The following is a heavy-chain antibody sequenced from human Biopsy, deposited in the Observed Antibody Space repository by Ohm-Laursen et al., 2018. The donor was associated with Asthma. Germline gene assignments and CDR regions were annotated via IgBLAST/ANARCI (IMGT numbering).Heavy chain of an antibody. V-gene: IGHV3-30*03. J-gene: IGHJ4*02. CDR1: GFAFSNYG. CDR3: AREGVAGTHIED. CDR2: ISYDGSDK. Sequence: SLRLSCAASGFAFSNYGMYWVRQAPGKGLEWVAGISYDGSDKYYGDSVKGRFSITRDNSKNTLDLHLNSLRTEDTAVYYCAREGVAGTHIEDWGQGTLVTVSS. D-gene: IGHD6-19*01.